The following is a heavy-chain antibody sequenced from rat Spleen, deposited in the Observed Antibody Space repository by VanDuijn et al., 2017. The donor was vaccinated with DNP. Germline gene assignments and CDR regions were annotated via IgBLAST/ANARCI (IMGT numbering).Heavy chain of an antibody. CDR3: ARWTYYFDY. CDR2: ISYSGST. CDR1: GYSISGNY. J-gene: IGHJ2*01. V-gene: IGHV3-1*01. Sequence: EVQLQESGPGLVKPSQSLSLTCSVTGYSISGNYGGWIRKFPGNKMEWIGHISYSGSTTYNPSLKSRISITRDTSKNHFILQLNSVTTEDTATYYCARWTYYFDYWAKESWSQSPQ.